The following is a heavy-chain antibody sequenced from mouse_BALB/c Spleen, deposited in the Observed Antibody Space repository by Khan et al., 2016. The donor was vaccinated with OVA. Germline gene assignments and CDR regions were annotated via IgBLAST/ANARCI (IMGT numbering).Heavy chain of an antibody. CDR2: ISYSGST. D-gene: IGHD3-3*01. J-gene: IGHJ3*01. V-gene: IGHV3-2*02. CDR1: GYSITSDYA. CDR3: ARGRAY. Sequence: EVELVESGPGLVKPSQSLSLTCTVTGYSITSDYAWNWIRQFPGNKMEWMGYISYSGSTSYTPSLKSRISITRATSKNQFFLQLNSVTTEDTATYYCARGRAYWGQGTLVTVSA.